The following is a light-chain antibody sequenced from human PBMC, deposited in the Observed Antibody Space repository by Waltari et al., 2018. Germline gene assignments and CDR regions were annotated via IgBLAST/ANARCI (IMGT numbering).Light chain of an antibody. J-gene: IGKJ1*01. CDR2: GAS. V-gene: IGKV3-20*01. CDR3: QHNLRLPVT. Sequence: EIVLTQSPGTLSLSPGARATLSCRASQSVGRSVVWYQQKPGQAPRLLIYGASTRATGIPDRFSGSGSGTDFSLTVSRLEPEDFGLYYCQHNLRLPVTFGQGTKVEIK. CDR1: QSVGRS.